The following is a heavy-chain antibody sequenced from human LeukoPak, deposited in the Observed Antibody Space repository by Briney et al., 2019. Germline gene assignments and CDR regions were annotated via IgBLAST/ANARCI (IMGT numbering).Heavy chain of an antibody. CDR3: ARTYVGNYMDV. D-gene: IGHD4-23*01. CDR2: ISYIGST. Sequence: SETLSLTCAVSADSFSSHYWTWIRQPPGKGLEWIGYISYIGSTNYNPSLKSRVTISIDTSKNQFSLKLSSVTAADTAVYYCARTYVGNYMDVWGKGTTVTVSS. J-gene: IGHJ6*03. V-gene: IGHV4-59*11. CDR1: ADSFSSHY.